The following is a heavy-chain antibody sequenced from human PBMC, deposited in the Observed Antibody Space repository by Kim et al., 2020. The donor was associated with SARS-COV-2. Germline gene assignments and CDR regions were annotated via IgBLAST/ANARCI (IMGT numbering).Heavy chain of an antibody. D-gene: IGHD5-12*01. CDR1: GFTFDDYT. Sequence: GGSLRLSCAASGFTFDDYTMHWVRQAPGKGLEWVSLISWDGGSTYYADSVKGRFTISRDNSKNSLYLQMNSLRTEDTALYYCAKADTSRWLQYYYYGMDVWGQGTTVTVSS. CDR2: ISWDGGST. V-gene: IGHV3-43*01. J-gene: IGHJ6*02. CDR3: AKADTSRWLQYYYYGMDV.